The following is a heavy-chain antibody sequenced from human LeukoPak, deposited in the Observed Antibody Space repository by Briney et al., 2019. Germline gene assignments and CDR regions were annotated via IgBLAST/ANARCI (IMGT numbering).Heavy chain of an antibody. V-gene: IGHV1-8*01. CDR3: ARVEGSPKNYYYYMDV. D-gene: IGHD2-15*01. Sequence: GASVKVSCKASGYTFTSYDINWVRQATGQGLEWMGWMNPNSGNTGYAQKFQGRVTMTRNTSTSTAYMELSSLRSEDTAVYYCARVEGSPKNYYYYMDVWGKGTTVTVSS. CDR2: MNPNSGNT. J-gene: IGHJ6*03. CDR1: GYTFTSYD.